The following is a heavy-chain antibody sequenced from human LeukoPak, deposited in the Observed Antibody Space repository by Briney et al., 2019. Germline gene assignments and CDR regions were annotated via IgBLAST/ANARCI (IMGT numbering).Heavy chain of an antibody. CDR2: ISDGVGTT. CDR3: ARGSYGAVDY. CDR1: GFTFSTYG. V-gene: IGHV3-23*01. J-gene: IGHJ4*02. D-gene: IGHD4/OR15-4a*01. Sequence: GGSLRLSCAASGFTFSTYGMSWVRQAPGKGLEWVSVISDGVGTTDYADSVKGRFTISRDNAKNSLYLQMNSLRDEDTAVYYCARGSYGAVDYWGQGTLVTISS.